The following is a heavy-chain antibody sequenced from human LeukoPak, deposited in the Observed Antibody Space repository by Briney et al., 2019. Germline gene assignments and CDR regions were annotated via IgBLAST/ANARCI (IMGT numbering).Heavy chain of an antibody. CDR1: GGSISSYY. Sequence: SETLSLTCTASGGSISSYYWSWIRQPAGKGREWIGRIYTSGSTNYNPSLKSRVTMSVDTTKNQFSLKLSSVTAADTAVYYCARVDTAMVWAFDIWGQGTMVTVSS. J-gene: IGHJ3*02. CDR3: ARVDTAMVWAFDI. V-gene: IGHV4-4*07. CDR2: IYTSGST. D-gene: IGHD5-18*01.